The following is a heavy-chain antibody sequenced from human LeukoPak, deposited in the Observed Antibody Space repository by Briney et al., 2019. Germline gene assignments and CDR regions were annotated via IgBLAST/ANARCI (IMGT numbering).Heavy chain of an antibody. Sequence: GGSLRLSYAASGFTFSSYGINWVRQAPGKGLEWVSGTSGSDGNTYYADSVKGRFTISRDNSKNTVYLQMNSLSAEDTAIYYCAIVTDGYWGRGTLVTVSS. D-gene: IGHD2-21*02. V-gene: IGHV3-23*01. CDR1: GFTFSSYG. J-gene: IGHJ4*02. CDR2: TSGSDGNT. CDR3: AIVTDGY.